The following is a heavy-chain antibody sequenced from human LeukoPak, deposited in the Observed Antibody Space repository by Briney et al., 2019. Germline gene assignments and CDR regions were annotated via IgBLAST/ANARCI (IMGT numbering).Heavy chain of an antibody. CDR2: IYHSGST. Sequence: SQTLSLTCAVSGGSISSGGYSWSWIRQPPGKGLEWIGYIYHSGSTYYNPSLKSRVTISLDMSENHFSLKLTSVTAADTAVYCCARGQGTVTTHWGQGTLVTVSS. V-gene: IGHV4-30-2*01. J-gene: IGHJ4*02. CDR1: GGSISSGGYS. D-gene: IGHD4-17*01. CDR3: ARGQGTVTTH.